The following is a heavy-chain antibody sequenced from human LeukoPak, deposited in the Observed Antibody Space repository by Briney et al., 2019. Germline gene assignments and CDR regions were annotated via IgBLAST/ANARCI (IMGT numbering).Heavy chain of an antibody. D-gene: IGHD6-13*01. Sequence: GGSLRLSCAASGFTFSDYYMSWIRQAPGKGLEWVSYISSSGSTIYYADSVKGRFTISRDNAKNSLYLQMNSLRAEDTAVYYCARVEAAAFYLTLTYYYYYMDVWGKGTTVTVSS. V-gene: IGHV3-11*01. J-gene: IGHJ6*03. CDR1: GFTFSDYY. CDR2: ISSSGSTI. CDR3: ARVEAAAFYLTLTYYYYYMDV.